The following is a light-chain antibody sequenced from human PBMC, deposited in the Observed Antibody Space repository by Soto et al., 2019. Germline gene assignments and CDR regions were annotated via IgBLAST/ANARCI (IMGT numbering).Light chain of an antibody. CDR1: QGVGSN. CDR2: GAS. V-gene: IGKV3-15*01. J-gene: IGKJ5*01. Sequence: EIVVTQSPATLSVSPGARATLSCRASQGVGSNLAWYQHKPGQAPRLLVYGASTRATGIPVRFSGSGSGTEFTLTINSLQSEDFAVYYCQQYNKWPPATFGQGTRLEI. CDR3: QQYNKWPPAT.